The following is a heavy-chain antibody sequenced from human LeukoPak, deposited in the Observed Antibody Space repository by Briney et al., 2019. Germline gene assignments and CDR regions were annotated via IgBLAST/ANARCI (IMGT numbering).Heavy chain of an antibody. CDR2: ISSSSSYI. J-gene: IGHJ4*02. D-gene: IGHD6-25*01. Sequence: GGSLRLSCAASGFTFSSCSMNWVRQAPGKGLEWVSSISSSSSYIYYADSVKGRFTISRDNAKNSLYLQMNSLRAEDTAVYYCARGYSSGRVDYWGQGTLVTVSS. CDR1: GFTFSSCS. CDR3: ARGYSSGRVDY. V-gene: IGHV3-21*01.